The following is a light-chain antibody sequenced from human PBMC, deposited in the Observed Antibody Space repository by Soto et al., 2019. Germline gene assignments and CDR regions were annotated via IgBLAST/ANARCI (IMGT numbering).Light chain of an antibody. CDR2: DAS. J-gene: IGKJ1*01. Sequence: DIQMTQSPSSLSASVGDIVTITCQASQDISNYLIWYQQKPGKAPKLLIYDASKLETGVPSRFSGSGSGTDFTFTISSLQPEDIATYYCQQYDNLLQGTSFGQGTKVESK. CDR1: QDISNY. CDR3: QQYDNLLQGTS. V-gene: IGKV1-33*01.